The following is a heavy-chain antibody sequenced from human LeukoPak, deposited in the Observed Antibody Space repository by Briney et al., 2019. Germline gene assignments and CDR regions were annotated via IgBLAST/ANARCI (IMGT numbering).Heavy chain of an antibody. CDR1: GFTVSSYY. J-gene: IGHJ4*02. CDR3: SRQTGQLGFDY. D-gene: IGHD5-18*01. V-gene: IGHV3-21*01. Sequence: PGGSLRLSCAASGFTVSSYYMTWVRQAPGKGLEWVSSISSSSTYIYYADSVKGRFTISRDNAKHSLYLQMNSLRAEDTAVYYCSRQTGQLGFDYWGQGTLVTVSP. CDR2: ISSSSTYI.